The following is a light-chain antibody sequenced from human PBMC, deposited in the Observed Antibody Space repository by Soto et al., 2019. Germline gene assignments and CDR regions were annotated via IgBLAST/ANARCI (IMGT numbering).Light chain of an antibody. CDR1: QTISTY. Sequence: DIQMTQSPSSLSASVGDRVTITCRASQTISTYLNWYQQKPGKAPRLLIYDASSLLSGVPSRFSGSGSGTDFTLTIASLQPEDFSPYYCQQSDSTPYTFGQGTKLEI. CDR3: QQSDSTPYT. V-gene: IGKV1-39*01. J-gene: IGKJ2*01. CDR2: DAS.